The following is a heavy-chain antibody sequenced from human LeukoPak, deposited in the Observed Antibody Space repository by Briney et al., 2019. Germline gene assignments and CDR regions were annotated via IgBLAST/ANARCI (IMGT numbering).Heavy chain of an antibody. CDR2: FDPEDGET. CDR3: NYYGSSGYDY. V-gene: IGHV1-24*01. D-gene: IGHD3-22*01. CDR1: GYTLTELS. Sequence: WASVKVSCKVSGYTLTELSMHWVRQAPGKGLEWMGGFDPEDGETIYAQKFQGRVTMTEDTSTDTAYMELGSLRSVDTAVYYCNYYGSSGYDYWGQGTLVTVSS. J-gene: IGHJ4*02.